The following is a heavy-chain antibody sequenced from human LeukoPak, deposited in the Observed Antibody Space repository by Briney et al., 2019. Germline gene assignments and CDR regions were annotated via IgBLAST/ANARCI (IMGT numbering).Heavy chain of an antibody. CDR2: ISSSSSYI. CDR3: ARAGGVTEKNWFDP. D-gene: IGHD2-8*02. Sequence: GGSLRLSCAASGFTFSSYSMNWVRQAPGKGLEWVSSISSSSSYIYYADSVKGRFTISRDNAKNSLYLQMNSLRAEDTAVYYCARAGGVTEKNWFDPWGQGTLVTVSS. J-gene: IGHJ5*02. V-gene: IGHV3-21*01. CDR1: GFTFSSYS.